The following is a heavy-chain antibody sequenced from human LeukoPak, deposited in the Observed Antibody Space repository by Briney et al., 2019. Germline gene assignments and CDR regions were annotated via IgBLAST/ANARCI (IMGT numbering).Heavy chain of an antibody. CDR1: GGSISSIGYY. CDR2: IYYSGST. D-gene: IGHD1-14*01. CDR3: ASLNPGYMDV. V-gene: IGHV4-39*07. J-gene: IGHJ6*03. Sequence: SETLSLTCTVFGGSISSIGYYWGWIRQPPGKGLEWIGSIYYSGSTYYNPSLKSRVTISVDTSKNQFSLRLSSVTAADTAVYYCASLNPGYMDVWGKGTTVTVSS.